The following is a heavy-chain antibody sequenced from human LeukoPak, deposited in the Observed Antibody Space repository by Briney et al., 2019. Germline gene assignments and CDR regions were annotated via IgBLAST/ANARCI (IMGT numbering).Heavy chain of an antibody. D-gene: IGHD1-1*01. Sequence: SETLSLTCAVYGGSFSGYYWSWIRQPPGKGLEWIGEINHSGSTNYNPSLKSRVTISVDTSKNQFSLKLSSVTAADTAVYYCARLALKRRPLWWFDPWGQGTLVTASS. CDR3: ARLALKRRPLWWFDP. J-gene: IGHJ5*02. CDR2: INHSGST. CDR1: GGSFSGYY. V-gene: IGHV4-34*01.